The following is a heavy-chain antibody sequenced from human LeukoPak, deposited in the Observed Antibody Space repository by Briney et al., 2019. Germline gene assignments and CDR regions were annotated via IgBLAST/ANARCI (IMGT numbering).Heavy chain of an antibody. CDR1: GGSFSGYF. D-gene: IGHD3-10*01. CDR2: IYHSGST. J-gene: IGHJ5*02. Sequence: SETLSLTCAVYGGSFSGYFWSWIRQPPGKGLEWIGEIYHSGSTNYNPSLKSRVTISVDKSKNQFSLKLSSVTAADTAVYYCARVYQITMVRGVIIQVFDPRGQGTLVTVSS. CDR3: ARVYQITMVRGVIIQVFDP. V-gene: IGHV4-34*01.